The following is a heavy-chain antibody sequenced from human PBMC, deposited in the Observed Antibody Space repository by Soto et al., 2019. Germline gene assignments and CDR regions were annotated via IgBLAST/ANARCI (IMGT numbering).Heavy chain of an antibody. CDR1: GFTVSSNY. CDR2: IYSGGST. Sequence: GGSLRLSCAASGFTVSSNYMSWVRQAPGKGLEWVSVIYSGGSTYYADSVKGRFTISRDNSKNTLYLQMNSLRAEDTAVYYCAREKTRIAVAGTRDYWGQGTLVTVSS. CDR3: AREKTRIAVAGTRDY. J-gene: IGHJ4*02. V-gene: IGHV3-66*02. D-gene: IGHD6-19*01.